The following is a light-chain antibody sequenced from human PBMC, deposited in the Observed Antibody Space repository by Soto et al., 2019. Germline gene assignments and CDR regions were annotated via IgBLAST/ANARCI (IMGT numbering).Light chain of an antibody. CDR1: QSVSSNF. CDR2: GAS. Sequence: EIVLTQSPGTLSLSPGERATLSCRASQSVSSNFLAWYQQRPGQAPRLLIYGASNRATRVPDRFSGSGSGTDFTLTISRLEPEDFAVYYCQQYGSSPRTFGQGTKVDIK. V-gene: IGKV3-20*01. J-gene: IGKJ1*01. CDR3: QQYGSSPRT.